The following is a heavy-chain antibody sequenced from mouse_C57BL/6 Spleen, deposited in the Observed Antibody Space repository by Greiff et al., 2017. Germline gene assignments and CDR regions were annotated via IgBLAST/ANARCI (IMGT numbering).Heavy chain of an antibody. CDR3: ARGPRLGGFAY. V-gene: IGHV1-52*01. CDR2: IDPSDSET. CDR1: GYTFTSYW. J-gene: IGHJ3*01. Sequence: QVQLQQSGAELVRPGSSVKLSCKASGYTFTSYWMHWVKQRPIQGLEWIGNIDPSDSETHYNQKFKDKATLTVDKSSSTAYMQLSSLTSEDSAVYYCARGPRLGGFAYWGQGTLVTVSA.